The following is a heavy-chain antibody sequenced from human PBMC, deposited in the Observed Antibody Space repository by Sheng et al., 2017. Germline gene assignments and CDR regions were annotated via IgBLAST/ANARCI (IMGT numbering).Heavy chain of an antibody. CDR1: GYTFSDYY. CDR3: FERVGGNVLFAF. D-gene: IGHD2-8*01. Sequence: QVQLVQSGAEVKEPGASVRVSCKASGYTFSDYYIHWMRQAPGQVLEWMAWINPRTGDTKHAQKFQGRVTLTRDTSINTAYMELGRLTFDDTVVYYCFERVGGNVLFAFWGRGSPG. V-gene: IGHV1-2*02. J-gene: IGHJ4*03. CDR2: INPRTGDT.